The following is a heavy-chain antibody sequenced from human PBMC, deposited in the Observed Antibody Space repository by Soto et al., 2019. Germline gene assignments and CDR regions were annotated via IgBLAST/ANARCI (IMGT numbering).Heavy chain of an antibody. CDR3: ARGEWDIVVVPAAIVGY. V-gene: IGHV3-21*01. D-gene: IGHD2-2*01. CDR1: GFTFSSYS. CDR2: ISSSSSYI. J-gene: IGHJ4*02. Sequence: EVQLVESGGGLVKPGGSLRLSCAASGFTFSSYSMNWVRQAPGKGLEWVSSISSSSSYIYYADSVKGRFTISRDNAKNSLYLQMNSLRAEDTAVYYCARGEWDIVVVPAAIVGYWGQGTLVTVSS.